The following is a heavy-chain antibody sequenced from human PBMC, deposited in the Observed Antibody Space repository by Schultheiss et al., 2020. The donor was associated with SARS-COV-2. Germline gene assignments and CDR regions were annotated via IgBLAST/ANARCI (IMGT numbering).Heavy chain of an antibody. CDR3: ARDRHSVPYYYGMDV. CDR1: GFTFSRYD. Sequence: GGSLRLSCAASGFTFSRYDMHWVRQATGRGLEWVSAIGTAGDPFYPGSVKGRFTISRDNSKNTLYLQMNSLRAEDTAVYYCARDRHSVPYYYGMDVWGQGTTVTVSS. J-gene: IGHJ6*02. CDR2: IGTAGDP. D-gene: IGHD3-10*02. V-gene: IGHV3-13*05.